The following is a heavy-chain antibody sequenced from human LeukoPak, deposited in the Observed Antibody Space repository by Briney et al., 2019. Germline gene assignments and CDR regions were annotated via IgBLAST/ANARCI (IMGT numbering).Heavy chain of an antibody. J-gene: IGHJ4*02. D-gene: IGHD1/OR15-1a*01. CDR2: INWSGGRT. V-gene: IGHV3-20*04. CDR3: ARDLTTSDN. Sequence: PGGSLRLSCAASGFTFEDYGMSWVRQAPGKGLEWVSGINWSGGRTGYADSLKGRFTISRDNAKNTLYLQMNSLRDEDTALYYCARDLTTSDNWGQGTLVTVSS. CDR1: GFTFEDYG.